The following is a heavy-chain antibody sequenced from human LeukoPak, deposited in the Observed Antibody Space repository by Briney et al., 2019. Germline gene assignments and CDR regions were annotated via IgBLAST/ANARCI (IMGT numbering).Heavy chain of an antibody. J-gene: IGHJ6*02. D-gene: IGHD2-2*01. Sequence: GGSLRLSCTASGFAFGDYAMSWFRQAPGKGLEWVGFIRSKAYGGTTEYAASVKGRFTISRDDSKSIAYLQMNSLKTEDTAVYYCTRDIVVVPAAPRGYYYGMDVWGQGTTVTVSS. V-gene: IGHV3-49*03. CDR3: TRDIVVVPAAPRGYYYGMDV. CDR2: IRSKAYGGTT. CDR1: GFAFGDYA.